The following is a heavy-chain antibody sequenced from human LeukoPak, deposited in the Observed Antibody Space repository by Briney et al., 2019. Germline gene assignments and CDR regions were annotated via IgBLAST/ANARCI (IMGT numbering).Heavy chain of an antibody. D-gene: IGHD3-3*01. CDR1: GFTFRSYA. CDR2: ISYDGNNQ. V-gene: IGHV3-30*04. J-gene: IGHJ4*02. Sequence: GGSLRLSCAASGFTFRSYAMHWVRQAPGTGLEWVSFISYDGNNQYYADSVKGRFTISRDNAKNSLYLQMNSLRDVDTAVYYCAPNFWGGYLTDYWGQGTLVTVSS. CDR3: APNFWGGYLTDY.